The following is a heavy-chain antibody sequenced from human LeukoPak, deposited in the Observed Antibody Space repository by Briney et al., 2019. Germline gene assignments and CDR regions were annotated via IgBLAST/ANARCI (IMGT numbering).Heavy chain of an antibody. CDR3: ARAPSIRVITNFDY. CDR1: GHTFTGYY. V-gene: IGHV1-2*02. J-gene: IGHJ4*02. CDR2: INPNSGGQ. D-gene: IGHD3-16*02. Sequence: ASVKVSFKASGHTFTGYYMHWVRQAPGEGLEWMGWINPNSGGQNYAQQFQGRLPMTRETSISTAYMELSRLRSDDTAVYYCARAPSIRVITNFDYWGQGTLVNVSS.